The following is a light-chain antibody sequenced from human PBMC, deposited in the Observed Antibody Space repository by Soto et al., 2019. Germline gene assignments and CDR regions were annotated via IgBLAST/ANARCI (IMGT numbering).Light chain of an antibody. CDR1: QSVPVTF. Sequence: EILLTQSPDTLSLSPGERPTLSYSAGQSVPVTFCAWYIQIPVQPPNLLMYGISNRATGIPDRFSGSRSGTEFCITISRLQRKDFAIYYCQQYGNSPYTFGQGTK. CDR3: QQYGNSPYT. CDR2: GIS. V-gene: IGKV3-20*01. J-gene: IGKJ2*01.